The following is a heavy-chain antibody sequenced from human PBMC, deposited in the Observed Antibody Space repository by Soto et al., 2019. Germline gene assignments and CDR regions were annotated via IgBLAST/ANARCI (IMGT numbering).Heavy chain of an antibody. D-gene: IGHD3-10*01. J-gene: IGHJ3*02. CDR2: IDTRGGSA. V-gene: IGHV1-46*01. Sequence: QAQLVQSGAEVKKPGASANISCKASGYTFTRYNIHWVRQAAGQGLEWMGIIDTRGGSADYTQRFKGRVTMTRDTSTGTVYMELSSLGSEDTAVYYCARDLPRDLVRGSFDIWGQGTMVTVSS. CDR3: ARDLPRDLVRGSFDI. CDR1: GYTFTRYN.